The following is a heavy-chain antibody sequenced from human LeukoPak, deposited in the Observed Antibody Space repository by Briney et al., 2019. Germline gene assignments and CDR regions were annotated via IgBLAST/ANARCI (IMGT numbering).Heavy chain of an antibody. Sequence: NPGGSLRLSCAASGFTFSSYSMNWVRQAPGKGLEWVSSISSSSYIYYADSVKGRFTISRDNAKNSLYLQMNSLRAEDTAVYYSARDLMGLWFGGPDYWGQGTLVTVSS. J-gene: IGHJ4*02. D-gene: IGHD3-10*01. CDR1: GFTFSSYS. CDR2: ISSSSYI. V-gene: IGHV3-21*01. CDR3: ARDLMGLWFGGPDY.